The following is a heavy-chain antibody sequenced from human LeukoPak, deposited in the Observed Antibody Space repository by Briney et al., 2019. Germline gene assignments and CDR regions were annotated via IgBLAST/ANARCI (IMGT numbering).Heavy chain of an antibody. J-gene: IGHJ4*02. CDR2: MNPNVGGA. V-gene: IGHV1-2*02. D-gene: IGHD3-10*01. CDR1: GHTFTGYY. Sequence: ASVKVSCKASGHTFTGYYVYWVRQAPGQGLEWMGWMNPNVGGANFPQKFQGRVTVTSEPAISAAYMDLRRLRSDDTAVYYCARGVFGESLESWGQGTLVTVSS. CDR3: ARGVFGESLES.